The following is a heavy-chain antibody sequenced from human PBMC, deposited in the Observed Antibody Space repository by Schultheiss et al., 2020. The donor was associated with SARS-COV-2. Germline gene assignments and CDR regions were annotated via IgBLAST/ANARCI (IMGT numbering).Heavy chain of an antibody. CDR2: ISGSGGST. V-gene: IGHV3-23*01. Sequence: GESLKISCAASGFTSSSYAMSWVRQAPGKGLEWVSAISGSGGSTYYADSVKGRFTISRDNSKNTLYLQMNSLRAEDTAVYYCAKDVLVVAHPAGYFQHWGQGTLVTVSS. J-gene: IGHJ1*01. CDR1: GFTSSSYA. CDR3: AKDVLVVAHPAGYFQH. D-gene: IGHD5-12*01.